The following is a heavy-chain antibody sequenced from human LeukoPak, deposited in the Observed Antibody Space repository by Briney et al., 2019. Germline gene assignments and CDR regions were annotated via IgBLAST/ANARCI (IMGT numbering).Heavy chain of an antibody. J-gene: IGHJ6*03. Sequence: SQTLTLTCTVSGDSSSSGNYYWRWIRQHPGKGLEWIVYIYDSGSTQFNPSLKSRLTVSVDRSKTQFSLDLSTVTAADTAVYYCARVKQADHYYYYYMDVWGKGTTVTVSS. V-gene: IGHV4-30-4*01. CDR2: IYDSGST. D-gene: IGHD6-13*01. CDR3: ARVKQADHYYYYYMDV. CDR1: GDSSSSGNYY.